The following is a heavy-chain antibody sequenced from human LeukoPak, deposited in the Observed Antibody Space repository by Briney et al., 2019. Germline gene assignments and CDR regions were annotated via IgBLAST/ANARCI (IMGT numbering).Heavy chain of an antibody. J-gene: IGHJ4*02. Sequence: SGPTLVKSTATPTLTCTFSGLSLGPQGAGVGWNRDPPVKAVEGLALIYWNDDKRYSPSLKSRRTITKDTSKNQVVLTMTNMDPVDTATYYCAHRLYSGSWNFDYWGQGTLVTVSS. CDR1: GLSLGPQGAG. D-gene: IGHD1-26*01. V-gene: IGHV2-5*01. CDR3: AHRLYSGSWNFDY. CDR2: IYWNDDK.